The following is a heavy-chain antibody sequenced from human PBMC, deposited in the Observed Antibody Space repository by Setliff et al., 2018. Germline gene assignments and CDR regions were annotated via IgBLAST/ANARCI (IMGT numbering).Heavy chain of an antibody. D-gene: IGHD4-17*01. J-gene: IGHJ6*02. CDR3: ARGDRGDYVWYYYGMDV. CDR2: MNPNSGNT. V-gene: IGHV1-8*03. CDR1: GYTFTSYG. Sequence: GASVKVSCKASGYTFTSYGINWVRQATGQGLEWMGWMNPNSGNTGYAQKFQGRVTITRNTSISTAYMELSSLRSEDTAVYYCARGDRGDYVWYYYGMDVWVPETLLVTVSS.